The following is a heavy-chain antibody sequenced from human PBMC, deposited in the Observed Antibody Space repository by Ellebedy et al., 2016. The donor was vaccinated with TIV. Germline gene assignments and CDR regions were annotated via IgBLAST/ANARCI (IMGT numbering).Heavy chain of an antibody. CDR2: IYSGGST. D-gene: IGHD2/OR15-2a*01. V-gene: IGHV3-53*01. Sequence: GESLKISCAASGFTVSNNYISWVRQAPGKGLEWVSVIYSGGSTYYADSVKGRFTISRDNSKNTVLLQMKSLRAEDTAVYYCARGVLSGYWGQGTLVTVSS. CDR1: GFTVSNNY. CDR3: ARGVLSGY. J-gene: IGHJ4*02.